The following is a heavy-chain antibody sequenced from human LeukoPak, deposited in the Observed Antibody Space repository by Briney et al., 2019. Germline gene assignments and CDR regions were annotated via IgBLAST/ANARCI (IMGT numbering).Heavy chain of an antibody. D-gene: IGHD2-2*01. V-gene: IGHV3-11*01. CDR3: ARANYCSSTSCHLYGMDV. CDR1: GFTFSNYA. Sequence: GSLRLSCEASGFTFSNYAMSWVRQAPGKGLEWVSYISSSGSTIYYADSVKGRFTISRDNAKNSLYLQMNGLRAEDTAVYYCARANYCSSTSCHLYGMDVWGQGTTVTVSS. J-gene: IGHJ6*02. CDR2: ISSSGSTI.